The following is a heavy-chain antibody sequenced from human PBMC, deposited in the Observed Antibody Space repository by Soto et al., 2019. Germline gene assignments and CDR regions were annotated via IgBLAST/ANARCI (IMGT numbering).Heavy chain of an antibody. CDR2: SGTAGNT. CDR1: EFTFSMLD. CDR3: ARADRASYHNIDF. J-gene: IGHJ4*02. Sequence: EVQLVESGGGLVQPGGSLRLSCAASEFTFSMLDIHLARPPNGNGLEWVSASGTAGNTYYSDSVKGRFTISGENVKRSLYLQLNSLRAGYTAVYFCARADRASYHNIDFLAQGTLVTFSS. V-gene: IGHV3-13*01. D-gene: IGHD3-10*01.